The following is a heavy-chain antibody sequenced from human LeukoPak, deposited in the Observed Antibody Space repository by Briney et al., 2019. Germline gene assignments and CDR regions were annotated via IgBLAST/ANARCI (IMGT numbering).Heavy chain of an antibody. CDR3: ARGRGVGGYPLCCDY. CDR1: GYTFTNYY. V-gene: IGHV1-46*01. CDR2: INPSGGSP. J-gene: IGHJ4*02. D-gene: IGHD3-10*01. Sequence: GASVKVSCKASGYTFTNYYMHWVRQAPGQGLEWMGIINPSGGSPSYAQKFQGRVTMTRDMSTSTVYMELSSLRSEDTAVYYCARGRGVGGYPLCCDYWGQGTLVTVSS.